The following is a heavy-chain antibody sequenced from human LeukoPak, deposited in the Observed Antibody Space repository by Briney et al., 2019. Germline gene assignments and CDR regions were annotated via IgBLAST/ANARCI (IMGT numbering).Heavy chain of an antibody. J-gene: IGHJ5*02. D-gene: IGHD6-19*01. CDR2: ISGSGGST. CDR3: AKTSSGWRVNWFDP. Sequence: GGSLRLSCAASGFTFSSYAMSWVRQAPGKGLEWVSAISGSGGSTYYADPVKGRFTISRDNSKNTLYLQMDSLRAEDTAVYYCAKTSSGWRVNWFDPWGQGTLVNVSS. V-gene: IGHV3-23*01. CDR1: GFTFSSYA.